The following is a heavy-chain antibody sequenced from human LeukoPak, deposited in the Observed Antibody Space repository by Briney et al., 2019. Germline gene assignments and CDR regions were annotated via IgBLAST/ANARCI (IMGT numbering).Heavy chain of an antibody. V-gene: IGHV3-23*01. CDR3: ARLSGTSGSYYGPFDY. D-gene: IGHD1-26*01. CDR1: GFTFSSYA. J-gene: IGHJ4*02. Sequence: GGSLRLSCAASGFTFSSYAMSWVRQAPGKGLEWVSAISGRGGSTYYADSVKGRFTISRANSTNTLYFQMNSLRAEDTAVYYCARLSGTSGSYYGPFDYWGQGTLVTVSS. CDR2: ISGRGGST.